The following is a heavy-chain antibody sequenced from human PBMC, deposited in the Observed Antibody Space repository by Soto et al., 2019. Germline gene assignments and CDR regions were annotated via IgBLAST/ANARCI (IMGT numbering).Heavy chain of an antibody. D-gene: IGHD3-10*01. V-gene: IGHV1-18*01. Sequence: QVQLVQSGAEVKKPGASVKVSCKASGYTFTSYGISWLRQAPGQGLEWMGWISAYNGNTNYAQKLQGRVTMTTDTSTSTDYLELRGLGSDDTAVYYCPRVYYGSVSYLNWFDPWGQGTLVTVSS. CDR2: ISAYNGNT. J-gene: IGHJ5*02. CDR3: PRVYYGSVSYLNWFDP. CDR1: GYTFTSYG.